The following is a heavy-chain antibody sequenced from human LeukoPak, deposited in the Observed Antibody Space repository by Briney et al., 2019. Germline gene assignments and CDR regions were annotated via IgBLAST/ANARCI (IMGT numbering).Heavy chain of an antibody. J-gene: IGHJ6*02. Sequence: PGGSLRLSCAASGFTFSSYAMSWVRQAPGKGLEWVSASSRSGGSTYYADSVRGRFTISRDNSKNTLSLQMNSLRDEDTAVYYCAKADNYYYGMDVWGQGTTVTVSS. CDR3: AKADNYYYGMDV. V-gene: IGHV3-23*01. CDR1: GFTFSSYA. CDR2: SSRSGGST.